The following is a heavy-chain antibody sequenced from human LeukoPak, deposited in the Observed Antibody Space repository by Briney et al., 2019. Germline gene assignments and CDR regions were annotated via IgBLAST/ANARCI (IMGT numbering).Heavy chain of an antibody. CDR3: ARDHHRSGWSENYYYGMDV. CDR1: GGSFGGYY. Sequence: SETLSLTCAVYGGSFGGYYWSWIRQPPGKGPEWIGEINHSGSTNYNPSLKSRVTISVDTSKNQFSLKLSSVTAADTAVYYCARDHHRSGWSENYYYGMDVWGQGTTVTVSS. CDR2: INHSGST. J-gene: IGHJ6*02. V-gene: IGHV4-34*01. D-gene: IGHD6-19*01.